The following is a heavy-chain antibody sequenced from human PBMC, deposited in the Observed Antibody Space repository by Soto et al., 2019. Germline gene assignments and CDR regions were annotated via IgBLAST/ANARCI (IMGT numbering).Heavy chain of an antibody. D-gene: IGHD6-6*01. Sequence: PSETLSLTCAVYGGSFSGYYWSWIRQPPGKGLEWIGEINHSGSTNYNPSLKSRVTISVDTSKNQFSLKLSFVTAADTAVYYCARKGRPIRNFDYWGQGTLVTVSS. CDR1: GGSFSGYY. CDR3: ARKGRPIRNFDY. V-gene: IGHV4-34*01. J-gene: IGHJ4*02. CDR2: INHSGST.